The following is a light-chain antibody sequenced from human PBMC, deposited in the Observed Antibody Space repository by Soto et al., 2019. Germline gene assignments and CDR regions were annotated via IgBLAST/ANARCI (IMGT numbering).Light chain of an antibody. Sequence: EIVLTQSPATLSLSPGERATLSCRASQSVSSYLAWYQQKPGQAPRLLIYDASNRATGIPARFSGSGSGTGFALTISSLEAEAFAVYYCQQRSNWPPITFGQGTRLEIK. CDR1: QSVSSY. J-gene: IGKJ5*01. V-gene: IGKV3-11*01. CDR3: QQRSNWPPIT. CDR2: DAS.